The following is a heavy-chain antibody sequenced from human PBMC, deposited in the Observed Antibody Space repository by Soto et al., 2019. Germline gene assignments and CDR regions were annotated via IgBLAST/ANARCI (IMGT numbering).Heavy chain of an antibody. V-gene: IGHV3-23*01. D-gene: IGHD5-18*01. CDR1: GFTFTSFT. CDR2: ISGSGGST. J-gene: IGHJ3*02. CDR3: AKVQYTPGAFDI. Sequence: PGGSLRLSCATSGFTFTSFTKHWVRQAPGKGLEWVSAISGSGGSTYYADSVKGRFTISRDNSKNTLYLQMNSLRAEDTAVYYCAKVQYTPGAFDIWGQGTMVTVSS.